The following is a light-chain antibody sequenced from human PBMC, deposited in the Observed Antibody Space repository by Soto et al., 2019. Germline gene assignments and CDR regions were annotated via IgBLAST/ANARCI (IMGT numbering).Light chain of an antibody. CDR2: GAS. Sequence: EIVLTQSPGTLSLSPGERATLSCRASQSVRSSYLAWYQQKPGQAPRLLIYGASSRATGTPDRFSGSGSGTDFTLSISRLEPEDFAVYYCQQYGSSPTFGQGIKLEIK. V-gene: IGKV3-20*01. CDR1: QSVRSSY. J-gene: IGKJ2*01. CDR3: QQYGSSPT.